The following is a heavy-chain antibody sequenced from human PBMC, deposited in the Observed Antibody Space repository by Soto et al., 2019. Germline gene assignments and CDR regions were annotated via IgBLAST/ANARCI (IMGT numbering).Heavy chain of an antibody. Sequence: GGSLRLSCAASGFTFSSYWMSWVRQAPGKGLEWVANIKQDGSEKYYVDSVKGRFTISRDNAKNSLYLQMNSLRAEDTAVYYCARDQYYYDSSGYPIRFDPWGQGTLVTVSS. CDR3: ARDQYYYDSSGYPIRFDP. CDR1: GFTFSSYW. D-gene: IGHD3-22*01. CDR2: IKQDGSEK. V-gene: IGHV3-7*03. J-gene: IGHJ5*02.